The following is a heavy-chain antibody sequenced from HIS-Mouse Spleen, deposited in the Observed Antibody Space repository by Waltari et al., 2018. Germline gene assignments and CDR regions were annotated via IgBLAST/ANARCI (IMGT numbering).Heavy chain of an antibody. Sequence: QVQLVESGGGVVQPGRSLRLSCAASGFTFSSYGMHWFRQAPGKGLGGVAVISYDGSNKYYADSVKGRFTISRDNSKNTLYLQMNSLRAEDTAVYYCAKDLSGSYYNYFDYWGQGTLVTVSS. CDR2: ISYDGSNK. J-gene: IGHJ4*02. D-gene: IGHD1-26*01. V-gene: IGHV3-30*18. CDR3: AKDLSGSYYNYFDY. CDR1: GFTFSSYG.